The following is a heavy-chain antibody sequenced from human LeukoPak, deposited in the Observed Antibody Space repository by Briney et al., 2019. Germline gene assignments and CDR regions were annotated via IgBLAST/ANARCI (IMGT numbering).Heavy chain of an antibody. J-gene: IGHJ4*02. D-gene: IGHD2-2*01. CDR3: ARDIVVVPAAIGARGRYYFDY. Sequence: GGSLRLSCAASGFTFSSYSMNWVRQAPGKGLEWGSYISSSSITIYYADSVKGRFTISRDNAKNSLYLQMNSLRAEDTAVYYCARDIVVVPAAIGARGRYYFDYWGQGTLVTVS. V-gene: IGHV3-48*01. CDR2: ISSSSITI. CDR1: GFTFSSYS.